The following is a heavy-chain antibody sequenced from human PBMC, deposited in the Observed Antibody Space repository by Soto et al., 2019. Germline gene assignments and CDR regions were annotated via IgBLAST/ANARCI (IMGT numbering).Heavy chain of an antibody. V-gene: IGHV3-23*01. J-gene: IGHJ6*02. CDR1: GFTFSSYA. CDR2: ISGSGGST. CDR3: AKDLGLGYYYGMDV. Sequence: GSLRLSCAASGFTFSSYAMSWVRQAPGKGLEWVSAISGSGGSTYYADSVKGRFTISRDNSKNTLYLQMNSLRAEDTAVYYCAKDLGLGYYYGMDVWGQGTTVTVSS.